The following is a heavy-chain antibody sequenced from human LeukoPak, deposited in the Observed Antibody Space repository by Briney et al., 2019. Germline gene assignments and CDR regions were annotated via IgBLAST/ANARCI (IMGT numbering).Heavy chain of an antibody. Sequence: EASVKVSCKASGYTFTSYDINWVRQATGQGLEWMGWMNPNSGNTSYSQKFQGRVTMTRNTSISTAYMELSSLRSEDTAVYYCARDPLWFGTKFDYWGQGTLVTVSS. CDR1: GYTFTSYD. D-gene: IGHD3-10*01. CDR2: MNPNSGNT. J-gene: IGHJ4*02. CDR3: ARDPLWFGTKFDY. V-gene: IGHV1-8*02.